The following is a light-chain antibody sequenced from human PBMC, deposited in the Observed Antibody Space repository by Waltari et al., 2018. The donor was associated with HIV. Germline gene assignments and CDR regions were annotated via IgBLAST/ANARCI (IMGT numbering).Light chain of an antibody. CDR2: EGS. J-gene: IGLJ3*02. V-gene: IGLV2-23*01. CDR1: SSDVGSYNI. Sequence: QSALTQPASVSGSPGQSITISCTGTSSDVGSYNIVSWYQQHPGKAPKLMIYEGSKRPSVFSNRFSGSKSGNTASLTISGLQAEDEADYYCCSYAGTNWVFGGGTKLTVL. CDR3: CSYAGTNWV.